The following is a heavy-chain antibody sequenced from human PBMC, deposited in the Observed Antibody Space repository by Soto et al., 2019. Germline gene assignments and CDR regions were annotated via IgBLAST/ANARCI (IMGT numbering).Heavy chain of an antibody. CDR3: AKDTYCSSTSCYEDGYYYYGMDV. CDR2: ISYDGSNK. Sequence: GGSMELSSAASGFSFSSYGMHWARKAPGKGLEWVAVISYDGSNKYYADSVKGRFTISRDNSKNTLYLQMNSLRAEDTAVYYCAKDTYCSSTSCYEDGYYYYGMDVWGQGTTVTVSS. V-gene: IGHV3-30*18. CDR1: GFSFSSYG. J-gene: IGHJ6*02. D-gene: IGHD2-2*01.